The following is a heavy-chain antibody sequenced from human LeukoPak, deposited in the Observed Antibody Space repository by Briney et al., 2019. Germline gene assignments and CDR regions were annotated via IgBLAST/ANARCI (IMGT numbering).Heavy chain of an antibody. CDR1: GFTFSSYG. Sequence: PGGSLRLSCAASGFTFSSYGMHWVRQAPGKGLEWVAVIPYDGSNKYYADSVKGRFTISRDNSKNTLYLQMNSLRAEDTAVYYCAKGYSGYDWSLVDYWGQGTLVTVSS. CDR3: AKGYSGYDWSLVDY. CDR2: IPYDGSNK. D-gene: IGHD5-12*01. V-gene: IGHV3-30*18. J-gene: IGHJ4*02.